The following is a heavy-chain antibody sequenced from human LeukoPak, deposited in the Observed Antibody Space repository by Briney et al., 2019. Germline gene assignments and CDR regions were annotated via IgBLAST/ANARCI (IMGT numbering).Heavy chain of an antibody. CDR2: IVVGSGNT. J-gene: IGHJ4*02. CDR3: AASFDPLDYGGNSADY. CDR1: GFTFTSSA. V-gene: IGHV1-58*02. D-gene: IGHD4-23*01. Sequence: ASVKVSCKASGFTFTSSAMQWVRQARGQRLEWIGWIVVGSGNTNYAQKFQERVTITRDMSTSTAYMELSSLRFEDTAVYYCAASFDPLDYGGNSADYWGQGTLVTVSS.